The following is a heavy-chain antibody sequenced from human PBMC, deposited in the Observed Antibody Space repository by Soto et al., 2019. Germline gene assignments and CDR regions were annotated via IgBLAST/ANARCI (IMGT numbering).Heavy chain of an antibody. CDR3: AREPPNESILWGFDY. CDR1: GFTFSSYG. CDR2: IWYDGSNK. Sequence: VQLVESGGGVVQPGRSLRLSCAASGFTFSSYGMHWVRQAPGKGLEWVAVIWYDGSNKYYADSVKGRFTISRDNSKNTLYLQMNSLRAEDTAVYYCAREPPNESILWGFDYWGQGTLVTVSS. D-gene: IGHD1-1*01. J-gene: IGHJ4*02. V-gene: IGHV3-33*01.